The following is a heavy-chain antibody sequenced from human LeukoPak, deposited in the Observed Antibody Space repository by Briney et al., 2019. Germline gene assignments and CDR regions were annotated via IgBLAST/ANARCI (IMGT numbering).Heavy chain of an antibody. CDR1: GFTFSSYA. V-gene: IGHV3-30-3*01. CDR2: ISYDGSNK. J-gene: IGHJ4*02. CDR3: ARQSYGDFLFDY. Sequence: GGSLRLSCAASGFTFSSYAMHWVRQAPGKGLEWVAVISYDGSNKYYADSVKGRFTISRDNSKNTLSLQMNSLRAEDTAVYYCARQSYGDFLFDYWGQGILVTVSS. D-gene: IGHD4-17*01.